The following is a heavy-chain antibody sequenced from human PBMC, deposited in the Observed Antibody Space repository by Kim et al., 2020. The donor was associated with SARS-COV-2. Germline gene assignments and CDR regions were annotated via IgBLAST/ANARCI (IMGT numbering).Heavy chain of an antibody. V-gene: IGHV3-21*01. Sequence: GGSLRLSCAASGFTFSSYSMNWVHQAPGKGLEWVSSISSSSSYIHYADSVKGRFTISRDNAKNSLYLQMNSLRAEDTAVYYCARSGTDDYYYGMDVWGQGTTVTVSS. CDR1: GFTFSSYS. CDR3: ARSGTDDYYYGMDV. D-gene: IGHD1-1*01. CDR2: ISSSSSYI. J-gene: IGHJ6*02.